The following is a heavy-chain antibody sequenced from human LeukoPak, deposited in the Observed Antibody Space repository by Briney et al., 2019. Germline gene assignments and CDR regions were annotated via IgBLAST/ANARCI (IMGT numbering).Heavy chain of an antibody. Sequence: ASVKVSCKASGYTFTTYYMNWVRQAPGQGLEWMGIINPSGGSTSYAQNFKGRVTMTRDTSTSTVYMELTSLRSEDTAVYYCAREAPGGYFDYWAQGTLVTVST. D-gene: IGHD3-16*01. J-gene: IGHJ4*02. V-gene: IGHV1-46*01. CDR3: AREAPGGYFDY. CDR2: INPSGGST. CDR1: GYTFTTYY.